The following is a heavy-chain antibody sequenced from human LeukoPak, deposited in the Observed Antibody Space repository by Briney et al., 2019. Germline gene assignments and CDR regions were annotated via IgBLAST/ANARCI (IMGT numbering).Heavy chain of an antibody. CDR2: MSYDGSNK. CDR3: ARDEGYCRRTSCYGASKRIDV. J-gene: IGHJ6*01. D-gene: IGHD2-2*01. V-gene: IGHV3-30-3*01. Sequence: PGGSLRLSCAASGFTFSGYPIHWVRQAPGKGLEWVAVMSYDGSNKYYADSVKGRFTISRDNSKNTLYLQLNSLRAEDTAAYYCARDEGYCRRTSCYGASKRIDVWGQGTAVLVPS. CDR1: GFTFSGYP.